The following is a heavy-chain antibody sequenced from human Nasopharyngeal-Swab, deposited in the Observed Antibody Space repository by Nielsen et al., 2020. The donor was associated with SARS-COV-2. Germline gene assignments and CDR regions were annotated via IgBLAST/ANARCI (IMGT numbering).Heavy chain of an antibody. CDR2: INYSGST. V-gene: IGHV4-34*01. CDR1: GGSFSNYK. CDR3: ARDRGWYDS. D-gene: IGHD3-16*02. J-gene: IGHJ5*01. Sequence: GSLRLSCAVYGGSFSNYKWSWIRQSPGKGLEWIGEINYSGSTNYNPSLKSRVTISIDTFRNQFSLKLSSVTAADTAVYYCARDRGWYDSWGHGTPVTVSS.